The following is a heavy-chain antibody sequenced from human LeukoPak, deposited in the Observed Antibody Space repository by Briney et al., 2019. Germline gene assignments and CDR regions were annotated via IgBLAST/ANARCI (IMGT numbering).Heavy chain of an antibody. V-gene: IGHV3-23*01. CDR1: GFAFGSEA. Sequence: GGSLRPSCAVSGFAFGSEAMSWVRQSPARGLEWVASISPGGGTTYYADYVKGRFTISRDNSNNTLYVQMNSLRAEDTAVYYCAKVRSGSASWALQIFDNWGQGTLVTVSS. CDR2: ISPGGGTT. D-gene: IGHD2-2*01. J-gene: IGHJ4*02. CDR3: AKVRSGSASWALQIFDN.